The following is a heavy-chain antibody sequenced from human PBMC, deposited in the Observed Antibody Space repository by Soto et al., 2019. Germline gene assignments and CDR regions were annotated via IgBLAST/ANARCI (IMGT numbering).Heavy chain of an antibody. J-gene: IGHJ4*02. Sequence: GASVKVSCKASGYTFTSYGISWVRQAPGQGLEWMGWISAYNGNTNYAQKVQGRVTMTTDTSTSTAYMELRSLRSDDTAVYYCVRYRERITIFGVAKVNFDYWGQGTLVTVSS. V-gene: IGHV1-18*01. CDR2: ISAYNGNT. CDR3: VRYRERITIFGVAKVNFDY. CDR1: GYTFTSYG. D-gene: IGHD3-3*01.